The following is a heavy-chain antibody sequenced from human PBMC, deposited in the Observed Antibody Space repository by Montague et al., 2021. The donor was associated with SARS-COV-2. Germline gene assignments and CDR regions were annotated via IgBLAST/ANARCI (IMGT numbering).Heavy chain of an antibody. Sequence: SETLSLTCAVYGGSFSGYYWSWIRQPPGKGLEWIGEIYHSGSTNYNPSLKSRVTISVDTSKNQFSLRLSSVTAADTAVYYCARDRWVQYQLQMPFYFDYWGQGTLVTVSS. CDR2: IYHSGST. J-gene: IGHJ4*02. CDR1: GGSFSGYY. CDR3: ARDRWVQYQLQMPFYFDY. D-gene: IGHD2-2*01. V-gene: IGHV4-34*01.